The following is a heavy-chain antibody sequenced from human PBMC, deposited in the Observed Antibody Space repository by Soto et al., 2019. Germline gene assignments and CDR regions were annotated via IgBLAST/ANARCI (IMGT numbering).Heavy chain of an antibody. V-gene: IGHV4-30-4*01. CDR2: IYYSGST. J-gene: IGHJ4*02. CDR1: GGSISSADYY. CDR3: ASNRYGYTFYDY. D-gene: IGHD5-18*01. Sequence: PSEPLYLTCTVSGGSISSADYYWSWIRQPPGKGLEWIGYIYYSGSTYYNPSLKSRVTISVDTSKNQFSLKLSSVTAADTAVYYCASNRYGYTFYDYWGQGTLVTVSS.